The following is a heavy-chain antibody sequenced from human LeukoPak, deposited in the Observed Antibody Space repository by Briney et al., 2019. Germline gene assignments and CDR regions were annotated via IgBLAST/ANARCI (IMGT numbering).Heavy chain of an antibody. CDR1: GYSFTSYW. J-gene: IGHJ4*02. D-gene: IGHD6-19*01. CDR3: ARMRCSSGCDYFDY. V-gene: IGHV5-51*01. Sequence: GESLQISCKGSGYSFTSYWIGWVRQMPGKGLEWMGIIYPGDSDTRYSPSFQGQVTISANKSISTAYLQWSSLKASDTAMYYCARMRCSSGCDYFDYWGQGTLVTVSS. CDR2: IYPGDSDT.